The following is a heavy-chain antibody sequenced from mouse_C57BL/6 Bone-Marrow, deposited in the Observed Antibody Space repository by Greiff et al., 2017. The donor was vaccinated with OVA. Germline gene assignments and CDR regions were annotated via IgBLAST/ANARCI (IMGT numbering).Heavy chain of an antibody. V-gene: IGHV1-50*01. D-gene: IGHD1-1*01. CDR1: GYTFTSYW. Sequence: VKPGASVKLSCKASGYTFTSYWMQWVKQRPGQGLEWIGEIDPSDSYTNYNQKFKGKATLTVDTSSSTAYMQLSSLTSEDSAVYYCARPTTVVEGDYWGQGTTLTVSS. CDR2: IDPSDSYT. J-gene: IGHJ2*01. CDR3: ARPTTVVEGDY.